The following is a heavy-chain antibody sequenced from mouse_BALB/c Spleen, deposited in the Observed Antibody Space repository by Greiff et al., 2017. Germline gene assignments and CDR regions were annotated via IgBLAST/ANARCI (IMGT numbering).Heavy chain of an antibody. D-gene: IGHD1-2*01. CDR3: ARDYGYAWFAY. J-gene: IGHJ3*01. V-gene: IGHV7-3*02. CDR2: IRNKANGYTT. CDR1: GFTFTDYY. Sequence: EVQGVESGGGLVQPGGSLRLSCATSGFTFTDYYMSWVRQPPGKALEWLGFIRNKANGYTTEYSASVKGRFTISRDNSQSILYLQMNTLRAEDSATYYCARDYGYAWFAYWGQGTLVTVSA.